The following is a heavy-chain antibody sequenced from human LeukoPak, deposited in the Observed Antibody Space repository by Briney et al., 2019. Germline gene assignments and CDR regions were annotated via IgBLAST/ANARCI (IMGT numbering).Heavy chain of an antibody. V-gene: IGHV3-23*01. CDR1: GFTFSNYG. J-gene: IGHJ4*02. D-gene: IGHD3-10*01. Sequence: GGTLRLSCAASGFTFSNYGMSWVRQAPGKGLEWVSAISGSGGSTYYADSVKGRFTISRDNSKNTLYLQMNSLRAEDTAVYYCAKDMVRGVIITGLSDYWGQGTLVTVSS. CDR3: AKDMVRGVIITGLSDY. CDR2: ISGSGGST.